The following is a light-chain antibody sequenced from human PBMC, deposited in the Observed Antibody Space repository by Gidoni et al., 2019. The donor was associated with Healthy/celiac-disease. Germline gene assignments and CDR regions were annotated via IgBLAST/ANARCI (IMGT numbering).Light chain of an antibody. V-gene: IGKV3-15*01. CDR1: QSVSSN. CDR3: QQYNNWPLT. CDR2: GAS. J-gene: IGKJ4*01. Sequence: GERATLSCRASQSVSSNLAWYQQKPGQAPRLLIYGASTRATGIPARFSGSGSGTEFTLTISSLQSEDFAVYYCQQYNNWPLTFGGGTKVEIK.